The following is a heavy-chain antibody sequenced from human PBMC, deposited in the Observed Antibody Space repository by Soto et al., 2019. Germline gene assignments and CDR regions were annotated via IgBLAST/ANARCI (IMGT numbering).Heavy chain of an antibody. V-gene: IGHV3-13*01. CDR1: GFTFSIYD. J-gene: IGHJ6*02. CDR2: IGTAGDT. CDR3: ARRPYYYYGMDV. Sequence: GGSLRLSCAASGFTFSIYDMHWVRQDTGKVLEWVSTIGTAGDTYYPGSEKGRFTISREDAKNSLYLQMNSLRAEDTGVYYCARRPYYYYGMDVWGQGTTVTVSS.